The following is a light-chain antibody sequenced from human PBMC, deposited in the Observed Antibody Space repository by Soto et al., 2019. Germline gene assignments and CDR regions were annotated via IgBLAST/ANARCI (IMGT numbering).Light chain of an antibody. CDR3: QQSYSTLWT. Sequence: DIQMTQSPSSLSASVGDRVTITCRASPSISSYLNWYQQKPGKAPKVLIYAASSLQSGVPSRFSGRGSGTDFTLTISSLQPEDFATYYCQQSYSTLWTVGQGHKVEIK. J-gene: IGKJ1*01. CDR1: PSISSY. V-gene: IGKV1-39*01. CDR2: AAS.